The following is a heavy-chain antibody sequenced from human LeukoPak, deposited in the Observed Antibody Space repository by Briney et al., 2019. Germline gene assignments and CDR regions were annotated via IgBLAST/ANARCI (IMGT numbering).Heavy chain of an antibody. J-gene: IGHJ5*02. CDR2: ISAYNGNT. Sequence: ASVKVSCKASGYTFTGYYMHWVRQAPGQGLEWMRWISAYNGNTNYAQKLQGRVTLTTDTSTSTAYMELRSLRSDDTAVYYCAREGYCSGGTCYSTMNWFDPWGQGTLVTVSS. V-gene: IGHV1-18*04. D-gene: IGHD2-15*01. CDR3: AREGYCSGGTCYSTMNWFDP. CDR1: GYTFTGYY.